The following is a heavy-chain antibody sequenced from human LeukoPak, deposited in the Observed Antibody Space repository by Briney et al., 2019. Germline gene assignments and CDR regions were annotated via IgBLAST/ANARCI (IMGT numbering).Heavy chain of an antibody. D-gene: IGHD6-19*01. V-gene: IGHV3-23*01. J-gene: IGHJ5*02. CDR3: AKRSRDSSGWFDH. Sequence: GGSLRLSCAASGFTFNSYAMSWVRQAPGKGLEWVSAIGGSGGTTYYADSVKGRFTISRDNSKDTLYLQMNSLRAEDTALYYCAKRSRDSSGWFDHWGQGTPVTVSS. CDR2: IGGSGGTT. CDR1: GFTFNSYA.